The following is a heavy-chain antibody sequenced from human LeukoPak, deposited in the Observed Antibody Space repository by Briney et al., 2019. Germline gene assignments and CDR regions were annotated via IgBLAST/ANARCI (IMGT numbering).Heavy chain of an antibody. CDR3: ARVGAYDGFDI. Sequence: SETLSLTCTVSGGSISSYYWSWIRQPPGKGLEWIGYIYYSGSTNYNPSLKSRVTISVDTSKNQFSLKLSSVTAADTAVYYCARVGAYDGFDIWGQGTMVTVSS. J-gene: IGHJ3*02. V-gene: IGHV4-59*01. CDR2: IYYSGST. CDR1: GGSISSYY. D-gene: IGHD3-10*01.